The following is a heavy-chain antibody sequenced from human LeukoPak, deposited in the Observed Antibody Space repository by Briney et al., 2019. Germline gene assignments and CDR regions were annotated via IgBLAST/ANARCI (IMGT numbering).Heavy chain of an antibody. D-gene: IGHD2-15*01. Sequence: GGSLRLSCAASGFTFSSYGMHWVRQAPGKGLELVAVISYDGSNKYYADSVKGRFTISRDNSKNTLYLQMNSLRAEDTAVYYCAKDRFGCSGGSCYRYFDYWGQGTLVTVSS. V-gene: IGHV3-30*18. J-gene: IGHJ4*02. CDR3: AKDRFGCSGGSCYRYFDY. CDR2: ISYDGSNK. CDR1: GFTFSSYG.